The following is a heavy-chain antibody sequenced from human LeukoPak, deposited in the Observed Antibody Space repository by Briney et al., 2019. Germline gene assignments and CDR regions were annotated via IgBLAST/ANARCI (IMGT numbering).Heavy chain of an antibody. V-gene: IGHV4-4*07. CDR3: ARVGPLGYCSSTSCYAFDY. J-gene: IGHJ4*02. CDR2: ISTSGST. Sequence: SETLSLTCTVSGGSISSYYWSWIRQPAGKGLESIGHISTSGSTNYNPSLKSRVTMSVDTSKNQFSLKLSSVTAADTAVYYCARVGPLGYCSSTSCYAFDYWGQGTLVTVSS. CDR1: GGSISSYY. D-gene: IGHD2-2*01.